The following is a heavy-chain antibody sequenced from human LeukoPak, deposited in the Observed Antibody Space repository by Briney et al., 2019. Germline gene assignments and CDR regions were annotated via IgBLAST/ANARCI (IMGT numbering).Heavy chain of an antibody. CDR1: GYTFTSYA. D-gene: IGHD7-27*01. CDR3: ARDHVKLGSNFHPFDAFDI. Sequence: GASVKVSCKASGYTFTSYAMNWVRQAPGQGLEWMGWINTNTGNPTYAQGFTGRFVFSLDTSVSTAYLQISSLKAEDTAVYYWARDHVKLGSNFHPFDAFDIWGQGTMVTVSS. J-gene: IGHJ3*02. CDR2: INTNTGNP. V-gene: IGHV7-4-1*02.